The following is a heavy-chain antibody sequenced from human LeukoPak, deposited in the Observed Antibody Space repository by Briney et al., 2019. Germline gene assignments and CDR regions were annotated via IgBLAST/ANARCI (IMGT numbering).Heavy chain of an antibody. Sequence: PGGSLRLSCAASGFTFSSYGMHWVRQAPGKGLEWVAVISYDGSNKYYADSVKGRFTISRDNSKNTLYLQMNSLRAEDTAVYYCAKDLALGIYYYYYGMDVWGQGTTVTVSS. CDR3: AKDLALGIYYYYYGMDV. D-gene: IGHD1-26*01. CDR2: ISYDGSNK. V-gene: IGHV3-30*18. J-gene: IGHJ6*02. CDR1: GFTFSSYG.